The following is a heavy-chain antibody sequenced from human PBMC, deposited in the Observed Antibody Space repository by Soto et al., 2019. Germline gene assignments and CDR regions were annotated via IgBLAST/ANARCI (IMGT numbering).Heavy chain of an antibody. J-gene: IGHJ6*02. CDR3: ARGKRISGSLLRLYHYDLMDF. V-gene: IGHV4-34*01. D-gene: IGHD1-26*01. CDR2: INHSGST. Sequence: SETLSLTCAVYGGSFSGYYWSWIRQPPGKGLEWIGEINHSGSTNYNPSLKSRVTISVDTSKNQFSLKLSSVTAADTAVYYCARGKRISGSLLRLYHYDLMDFWAQRSTDTGSS. CDR1: GGSFSGYY.